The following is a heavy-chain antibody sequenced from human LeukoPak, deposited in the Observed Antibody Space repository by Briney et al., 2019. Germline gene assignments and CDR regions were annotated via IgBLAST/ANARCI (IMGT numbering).Heavy chain of an antibody. CDR3: ATYGGDWKFDS. CDR1: DGSLDIYY. Sequence: PSETLSLTCGASDGSLDIYYWMFVRQPPGKGLQWIGEITYRGSPYYHPSLKSRVTISIDASQRHVSLTLNSVTAADTAVYYCATYGGDWKFDSWGQGTLVIVSS. CDR2: ITYRGSP. V-gene: IGHV4-34*01. D-gene: IGHD2-21*01. J-gene: IGHJ4*02.